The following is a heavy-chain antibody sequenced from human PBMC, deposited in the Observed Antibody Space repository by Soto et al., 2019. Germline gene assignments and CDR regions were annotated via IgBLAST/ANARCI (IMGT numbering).Heavy chain of an antibody. D-gene: IGHD2-8*02. J-gene: IGHJ5*02. CDR1: GDSISSPLYS. CDR2: IYNSGTT. V-gene: IGHV4-30-2*01. Sequence: SETLSLTCAVSGDSISSPLYSWSWIGQPPGKGLEWIGHIYNSGTTYYNPSLKNRVTISLDWSKNHFSLRLNSGTAADTAVYFCARFAGGFNWFDPWGQGILVTVSS. CDR3: ARFAGGFNWFDP.